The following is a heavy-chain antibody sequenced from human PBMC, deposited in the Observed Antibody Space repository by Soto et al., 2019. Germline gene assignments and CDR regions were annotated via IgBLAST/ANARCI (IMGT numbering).Heavy chain of an antibody. D-gene: IGHD5-12*01. J-gene: IGHJ6*02. CDR2: IYHSGST. CDR3: ARYKSNYYYGMDV. CDR1: GGSISSGGYS. V-gene: IGHV4-30-2*02. Sequence: SETLSLTCAVSGGSISSGGYSWSWIRQPPGKGLEWIGYIYHSGSTYYNPSLKSRVTISVDTSKNQFSLKLSSVTAADTAVYYCARYKSNYYYGMDVWGQGTTVTVSS.